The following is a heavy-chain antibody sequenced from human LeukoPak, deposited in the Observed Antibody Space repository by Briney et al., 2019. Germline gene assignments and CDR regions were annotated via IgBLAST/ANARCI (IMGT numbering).Heavy chain of an antibody. Sequence: SVKVSCKASGGTFSSYAISWVRQAPGQGLEWMGGIIPIFGTANYAQKFQGRVTITTDESTSTAYMELSSLRSEDTAVYYRARRKLGIAVAGFDYWGQGTLVTVSS. V-gene: IGHV1-69*05. CDR2: IIPIFGTA. J-gene: IGHJ4*02. D-gene: IGHD6-19*01. CDR1: GGTFSSYA. CDR3: ARRKLGIAVAGFDY.